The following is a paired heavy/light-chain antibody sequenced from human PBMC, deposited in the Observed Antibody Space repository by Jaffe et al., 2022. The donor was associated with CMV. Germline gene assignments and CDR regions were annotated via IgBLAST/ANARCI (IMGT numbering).Heavy chain of an antibody. CDR1: GFTFFTYE. V-gene: IGHV3-48*03. J-gene: IGHJ4*02. CDR2: ISSSGRNI. Sequence: EVQLVESGGGLAQPGGSLRLSCAASGFTFFTYEMNWVRQAPGKGLEWVSHISSSGRNIYYADSVKGRFLVSRDNAKDSLSLQMDSLRPDDTAIYYCARVSGSGRHIDYWGQGTLVTVSS. D-gene: IGHD3-22*01. CDR3: ARVSGSGRHIDY.
Light chain of an antibody. V-gene: IGKV1D-12*01. CDR1: QDISIW. Sequence: DIQMTQSPSSVSASVGDRVTITCRASQDISIWLAWYQQKPGKAPKLLIYAVSSLESGVPSRFSGSGSGTDFTLTISSLQPEDFATYYCQQASSFPRTFGQGTKVEI. CDR2: AVS. J-gene: IGKJ1*01. CDR3: QQASSFPRT.